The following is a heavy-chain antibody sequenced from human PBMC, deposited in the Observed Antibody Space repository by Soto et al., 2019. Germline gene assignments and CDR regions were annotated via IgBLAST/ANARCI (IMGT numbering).Heavy chain of an antibody. Sequence: SETLSLTCTVSGGSISGYYWSWIRQPPGKGLEWIGEINHSGSTNYNPSLESRVTISVDTSKNQFSLKLSSVTAADTAVYYCARRGRSSSSYYYYYYYMDVWGKGTTVTVSS. CDR1: GGSISGYY. V-gene: IGHV4-34*01. D-gene: IGHD6-6*01. J-gene: IGHJ6*03. CDR2: INHSGST. CDR3: ARRGRSSSSYYYYYYYMDV.